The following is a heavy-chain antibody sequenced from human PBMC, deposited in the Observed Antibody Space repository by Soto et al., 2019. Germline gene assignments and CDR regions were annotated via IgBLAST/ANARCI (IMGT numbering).Heavy chain of an antibody. V-gene: IGHV1-69*13. CDR1: GVTFSSYA. Sequence: SVKVSCKASGVTFSSYAISWVRQAPGQGLELMGGIIPIFGTANYAQKFPGRVTITADESTSTAYMELSTLRSEDTAVYYCARDVRNPPANGMDAWGKGPTAPVSS. D-gene: IGHD2-2*01. CDR3: ARDVRNPPANGMDA. CDR2: IIPIFGTA. J-gene: IGHJ6*04.